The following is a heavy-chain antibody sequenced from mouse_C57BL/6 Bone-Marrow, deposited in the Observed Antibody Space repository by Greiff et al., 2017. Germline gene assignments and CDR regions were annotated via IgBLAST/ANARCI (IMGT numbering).Heavy chain of an antibody. CDR1: GYTFTDYN. CDR3: AREDYYGSSYYWYFEV. Sequence: VQLQQSGPELVKPGASVKIPCKASGYTFTDYNMDWVKQSHGKSLEWIGDINPNNGGTIYNQKFKGKATLTVDKSSSTAYMELRSLTSEDTAVYYCAREDYYGSSYYWYFEVWGTGTTVTVSS. CDR2: INPNNGGT. V-gene: IGHV1-18*01. D-gene: IGHD1-1*01. J-gene: IGHJ1*03.